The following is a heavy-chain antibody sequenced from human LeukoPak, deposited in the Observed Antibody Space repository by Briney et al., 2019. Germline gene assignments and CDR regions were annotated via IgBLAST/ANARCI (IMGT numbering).Heavy chain of an antibody. CDR2: IWYDGSNK. Sequence: GRSLRLSCAASGFTFSSYGMHWVRQAPGKGLEWVAVIWYDGSNKYYADSVKGRYTISRDNSKNTLYLQMNSLRAEDTAVYYCARDKVRKGVSFFDFWGQGTLVTVSS. V-gene: IGHV3-33*01. D-gene: IGHD3-10*01. J-gene: IGHJ4*01. CDR1: GFTFSSYG. CDR3: ARDKVRKGVSFFDF.